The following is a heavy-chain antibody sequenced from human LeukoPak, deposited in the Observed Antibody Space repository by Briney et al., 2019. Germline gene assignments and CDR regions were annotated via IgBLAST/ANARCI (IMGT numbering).Heavy chain of an antibody. CDR2: VRTTAEGETT. D-gene: IGHD4-17*01. CDR3: TAGLRKTDDDS. CDR1: GFNFYDAW. J-gene: IGHJ4*02. Sequence: PGGSLRLSCEGSGFNFYDAWMSWIRQAPGKGLEWVGRVRTTAEGETTDYAAPVRGSFIISRDDSKNMVFLQMNRLETEDTAIYYCTAGLRKTDDDSWGQGTLVTVSS. V-gene: IGHV3-15*01.